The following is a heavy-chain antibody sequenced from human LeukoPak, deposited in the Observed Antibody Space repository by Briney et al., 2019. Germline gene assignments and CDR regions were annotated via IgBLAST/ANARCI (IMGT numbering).Heavy chain of an antibody. V-gene: IGHV4-59*01. CDR3: ARERSLTNWFDP. Sequence: SETLSLTCSVFGGSIGYYYWSWIRQSPGKGLEWIGYIYSTGSTNYNPSPQSRVTMSLDTSRNQFSLHLSSVTAADTAVYYCARERSLTNWFDPWGQGTLVTAS. CDR1: GGSIGYYY. CDR2: IYSTGST. J-gene: IGHJ5*02.